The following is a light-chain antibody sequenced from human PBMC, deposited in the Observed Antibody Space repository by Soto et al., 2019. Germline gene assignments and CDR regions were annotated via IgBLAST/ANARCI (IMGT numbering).Light chain of an antibody. CDR1: SSDVGGYKS. Sequence: QSALTQPASVSGSPGQSITISCTGTSSDVGGYKSVSWYQQQSGKAPKLMIYEVSNRPSGVSNRFSGSKSGNTASLTISGLQAEDEADYYCSSYISTSTPYVFGTGTKLTAL. CDR2: EVS. J-gene: IGLJ1*01. CDR3: SSYISTSTPYV. V-gene: IGLV2-14*01.